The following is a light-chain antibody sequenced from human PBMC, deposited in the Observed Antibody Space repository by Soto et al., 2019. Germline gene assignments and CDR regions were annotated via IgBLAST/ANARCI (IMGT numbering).Light chain of an antibody. CDR2: EVS. CDR1: SSDVGGYEF. Sequence: QSVLTQPASVSGSPGQSITISCTGTSSDVGGYEFVSWYQQHPGKAPKLMIYEVSNRPSGVSNRFSGSKSGNTASLTISGLQAEDEADYYCQSYDSSLSGSRVFGGGTKLTVL. V-gene: IGLV2-14*01. CDR3: QSYDSSLSGSRV. J-gene: IGLJ2*01.